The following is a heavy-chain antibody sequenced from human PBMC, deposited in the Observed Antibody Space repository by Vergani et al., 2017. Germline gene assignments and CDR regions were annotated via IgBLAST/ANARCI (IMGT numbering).Heavy chain of an antibody. Sequence: QVQLQESGPGLVKSSETLSLTCSVSGGSMSGYYWRWIRQPPGKELEWIGYMYHSGSTNYNPSLETRVTISGDTSKNQVSLKLNSVTAADTAVYYCGRVADFYGLVSRLLDLWGKGILVTVSS. D-gene: IGHD3-10*01. CDR2: MYHSGST. J-gene: IGHJ5*02. CDR3: GRVADFYGLVSRLLDL. V-gene: IGHV4-59*01. CDR1: GGSMSGYY.